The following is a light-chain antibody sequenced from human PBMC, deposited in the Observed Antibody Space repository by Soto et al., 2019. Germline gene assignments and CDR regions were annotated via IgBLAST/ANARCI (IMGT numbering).Light chain of an antibody. V-gene: IGKV1-27*01. Sequence: DIQMTQSPSSLSASVGDRVTITCRASQGISNYLAWYQQKPGKVPKLLIYAASTLQSGVPSRFSGSGAGTDFTLTISSLQPEDVATYYCQKYDSAPQLTFGGGTKVEIK. J-gene: IGKJ4*01. CDR3: QKYDSAPQLT. CDR2: AAS. CDR1: QGISNY.